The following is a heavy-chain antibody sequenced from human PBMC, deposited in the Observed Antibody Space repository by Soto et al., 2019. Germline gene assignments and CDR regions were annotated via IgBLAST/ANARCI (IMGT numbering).Heavy chain of an antibody. CDR3: ARALVVVTEYFDY. J-gene: IGHJ4*02. V-gene: IGHV3-7*03. CDR2: IKQDGSEQ. D-gene: IGHD3-22*01. CDR1: GFTISGYW. Sequence: GGSLRLSCVASGFTISGYWMSWVRQAPGKGLEWVANIKQDGSEQHYVDSVKGRFTISKDYAKNSLFLQMNSLRAEDTAVYYCARALVVVTEYFDYWGQGILVTVSS.